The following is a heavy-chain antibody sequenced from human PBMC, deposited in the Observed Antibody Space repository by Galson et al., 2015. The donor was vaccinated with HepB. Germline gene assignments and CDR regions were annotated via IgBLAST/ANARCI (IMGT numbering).Heavy chain of an antibody. V-gene: IGHV3-66*01. CDR3: VRGTISSRWHYYYYLDV. D-gene: IGHD6-13*01. Sequence: SLRLSCAASGFTVVSVHMSWVRQAPEKGLEWVSVIYSGGNTYYADSVKDRFTISRDDSENTLSLQMNSLRVEDTAVYYCVRGTISSRWHYYYYLDVWGKGTTVTVSS. J-gene: IGHJ6*03. CDR2: IYSGGNT. CDR1: GFTVVSVH.